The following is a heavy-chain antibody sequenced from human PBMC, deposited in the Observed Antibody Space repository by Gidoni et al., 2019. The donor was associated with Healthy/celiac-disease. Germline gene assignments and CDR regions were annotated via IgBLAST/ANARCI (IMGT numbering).Heavy chain of an antibody. Sequence: EVQQLESGGGLVQPGGSLRLSCAASGFTFSSYAMSWVRQAPGKGLEWVSAISGSGGSTYYADSVKGRFTISRDNSKNTLYLQMNSLRAEDTAVYYCAKGYHSILVVITFSYYYYYMDVWGKGTTVTVSS. J-gene: IGHJ6*03. V-gene: IGHV3-23*01. D-gene: IGHD3-22*01. CDR2: ISGSGGST. CDR1: GFTFSSYA. CDR3: AKGYHSILVVITFSYYYYYMDV.